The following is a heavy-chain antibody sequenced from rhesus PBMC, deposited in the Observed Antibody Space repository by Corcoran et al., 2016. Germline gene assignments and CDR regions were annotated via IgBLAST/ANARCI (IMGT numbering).Heavy chain of an antibody. CDR3: ATSGYSSGFDY. Sequence: EVQLVQSGAEVKKPGAPANISCKASGYTFTDYYLPWVRQAPGIGLEWMGRVDPEDGEAIHEQKFQDRVTSTADTSTDTAYMELSSLRSEDTAVYYCATSGYSSGFDYWGKGVLVTVSS. J-gene: IGHJ4*01. D-gene: IGHD6-31*01. CDR1: GYTFTDYY. V-gene: IGHV1-111*02. CDR2: VDPEDGEA.